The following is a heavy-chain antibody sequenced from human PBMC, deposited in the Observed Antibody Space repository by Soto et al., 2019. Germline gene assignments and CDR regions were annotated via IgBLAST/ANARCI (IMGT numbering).Heavy chain of an antibody. CDR2: INPSGGST. D-gene: IGHD2-15*01. J-gene: IGHJ5*02. V-gene: IGHV1-46*03. CDR1: GYIFTNYY. CDR3: ARSLCSVVAATPYNP. Sequence: ASVKVSCKASGYIFTNYYLHCVRQAPGQGLEWMGIINPSGGSTSYAQKFQGRVTMTRDTSTSTVYMELSSLRSEDTAVYYCARSLCSVVAATPYNPWGQGTLVTVSS.